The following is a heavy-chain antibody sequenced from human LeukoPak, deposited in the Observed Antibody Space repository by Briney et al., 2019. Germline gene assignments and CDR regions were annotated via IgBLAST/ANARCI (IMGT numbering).Heavy chain of an antibody. D-gene: IGHD3-10*01. CDR2: IYYSGST. J-gene: IGHJ5*02. Sequence: SSETLSLTCTVSGDSISSSGYYWGWIRQPPGKGLEWIGNIYYSGSTYYNPSLRSRVTISVGTSKNQFSLKLSSVTAADTAVYYCARDRTYDYGSGSAINWFDPWGQGTLVTVSS. V-gene: IGHV4-39*07. CDR1: GDSISSSGYY. CDR3: ARDRTYDYGSGSAINWFDP.